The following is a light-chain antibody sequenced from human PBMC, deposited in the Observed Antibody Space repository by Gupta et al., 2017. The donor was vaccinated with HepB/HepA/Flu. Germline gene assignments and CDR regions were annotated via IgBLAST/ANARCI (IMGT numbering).Light chain of an antibody. CDR2: GAS. J-gene: IGKJ5*01. V-gene: IGKV3-15*01. Sequence: EIVMTQSPATLFVSPGERATLSCRASQSVSGSVAWYQHRPGQPLRLLIYGASTRATGVPVRFSGSGSGTEFTLTITSLQSEDFALYYCQQYCLWPPITFGQGTRLETK. CDR1: QSVSGS. CDR3: QQYCLWPPIT.